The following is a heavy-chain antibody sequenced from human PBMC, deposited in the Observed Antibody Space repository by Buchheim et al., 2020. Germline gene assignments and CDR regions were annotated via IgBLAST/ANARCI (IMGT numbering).Heavy chain of an antibody. CDR1: GGSFSGYY. Sequence: QVQLQQWGAGLLKPSETLSLTCAVYGGSFSGYYWSWIRQPPGKGLEWIGEINHSGSTNYNPSLTSRVTISVNTSKNQFSLKLSSVTAADTAVYYCAREVRFLEWFATQYNNWFDPWGQGTL. CDR2: INHSGST. V-gene: IGHV4-34*01. CDR3: AREVRFLEWFATQYNNWFDP. D-gene: IGHD3-3*01. J-gene: IGHJ5*02.